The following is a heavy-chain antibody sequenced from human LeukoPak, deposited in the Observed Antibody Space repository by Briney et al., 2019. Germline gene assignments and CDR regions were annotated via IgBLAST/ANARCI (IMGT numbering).Heavy chain of an antibody. V-gene: IGHV3-30*02. J-gene: IGHJ1*01. D-gene: IGHD2-2*01. CDR2: IRYDGSNK. Sequence: GGSLRLSCAASGFTFSNYGIHWVRQAPGKGLEWVAFIRYDGSNKSYGDSVKGRFAISRDNSKNTLYLQMNSLRAEDTAVYYCATYSSSNGREFQYWGQGTLVTVSS. CDR1: GFTFSNYG. CDR3: ATYSSSNGREFQY.